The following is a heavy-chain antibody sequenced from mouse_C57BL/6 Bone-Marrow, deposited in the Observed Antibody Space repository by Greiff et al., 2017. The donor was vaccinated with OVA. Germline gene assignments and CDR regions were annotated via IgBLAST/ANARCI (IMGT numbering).Heavy chain of an antibody. D-gene: IGHD1-1*01. V-gene: IGHV14-4*01. Sequence: EVQLQQSGAELVRPGASVKLSCTASGFNIKDDYMHWVKQRPEQGLEWIGWIDPENGDTEYASKFQGTATITADTSSNTAYLQLSSLTSEDTAVYYCTTRDGSSPWYFDVWGTGTTVTVSS. CDR2: IDPENGDT. CDR1: GFNIKDDY. J-gene: IGHJ1*03. CDR3: TTRDGSSPWYFDV.